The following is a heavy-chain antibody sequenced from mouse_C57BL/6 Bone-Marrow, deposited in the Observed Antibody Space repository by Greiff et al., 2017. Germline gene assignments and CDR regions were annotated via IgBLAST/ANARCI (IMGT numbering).Heavy chain of an antibody. J-gene: IGHJ4*01. V-gene: IGHV1-39*01. D-gene: IGHD2-4*01. CDR2: INPNYGTT. CDR1: GYSFTDYN. Sequence: VQLQQSGPELVKPGASVKISCKASGYSFTDYNMNWVKQSNGKSLEWIGVINPNYGTTSYNQKFKGKATVNVDQSSSTAYMQLNSLTSEDSAVYYCSRGYDYDYAMDYWGQGTSVTVSS. CDR3: SRGYDYDYAMDY.